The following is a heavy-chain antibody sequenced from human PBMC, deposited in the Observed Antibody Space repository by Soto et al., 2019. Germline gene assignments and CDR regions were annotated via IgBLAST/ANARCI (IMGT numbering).Heavy chain of an antibody. CDR3: ARGEQYSGRIFDY. J-gene: IGHJ4*01. Sequence: LSLTCAITGDSVSSNSAGWSWVRQPPSRGLEWLGRTYYRSKWYYEYAVSVRGRITINPDTSKNQYSLQLNSVTPEDTAVYFCARGEQYSGRIFDYWGQGTLVTVSS. CDR2: TYYRSKWYY. D-gene: IGHD1-26*01. V-gene: IGHV6-1*01. CDR1: GDSVSSNSAG.